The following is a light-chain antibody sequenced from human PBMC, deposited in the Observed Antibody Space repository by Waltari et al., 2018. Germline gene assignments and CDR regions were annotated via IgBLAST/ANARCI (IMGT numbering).Light chain of an antibody. CDR1: QSVSNF. V-gene: IGKV3-11*01. Sequence: DIVFTQSPATLSLSPGERATLSCRASQSVSNFLAWYQQKPGQAPRLLIYDASRRAAGIPARFSGSGSGTDFTLTISRLEPEDFAVFYCQQRTNWPLTFGGGTKLEVK. J-gene: IGKJ4*01. CDR2: DAS. CDR3: QQRTNWPLT.